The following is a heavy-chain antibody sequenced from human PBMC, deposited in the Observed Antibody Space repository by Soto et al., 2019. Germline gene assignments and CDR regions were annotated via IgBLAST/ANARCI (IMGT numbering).Heavy chain of an antibody. CDR3: TNGQQLVRDDYYYYYGMDV. D-gene: IGHD6-13*01. V-gene: IGHV3-49*03. CDR2: IRSKAYGGTT. Sequence: GGSLRLSCTASGFTFGDYAMSWFRQAPGKGLEWVGFIRSKAYGGTTEYAASVKGRFTISRDDSKSIAYLQMNSLKTEDTAVYYCTNGQQLVRDDYYYYYGMDVWGQGTTVTVSS. CDR1: GFTFGDYA. J-gene: IGHJ6*02.